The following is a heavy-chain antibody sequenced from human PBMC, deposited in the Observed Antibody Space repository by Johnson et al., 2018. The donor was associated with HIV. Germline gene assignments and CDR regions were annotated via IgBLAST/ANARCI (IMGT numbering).Heavy chain of an antibody. CDR2: ISGTGGTT. CDR1: GFTFSTYG. CDR3: AVNSGNYYVYAFDI. D-gene: IGHD1-26*01. J-gene: IGHJ3*02. V-gene: IGHV3-23*04. Sequence: VQLVESGGGLVQPGGSLRMSCVASGFTFSTYGMTWVRQAPGKGLEWVSAISGTGGTTYYADSVKGRFTISRENSKNTLYLQMKSLRAEDTALYYCAVNSGNYYVYAFDIWGQGTLVTVSS.